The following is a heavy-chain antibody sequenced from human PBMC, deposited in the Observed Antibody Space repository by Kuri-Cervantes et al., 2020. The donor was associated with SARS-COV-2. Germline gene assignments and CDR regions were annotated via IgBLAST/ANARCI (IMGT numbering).Heavy chain of an antibody. Sequence: GESLRLSCAASGFTFSSYSMNWVRQAPGKGLEWVSSISSSSSYIYYADSVKGRFTISRDNAKNSLYLQMNSLRAEDTAVYYCARRIRIAARPHYMDVWGKGTTVTVSS. D-gene: IGHD6-6*01. CDR1: GFTFSSYS. J-gene: IGHJ6*03. V-gene: IGHV3-21*01. CDR2: ISSSSSYI. CDR3: ARRIRIAARPHYMDV.